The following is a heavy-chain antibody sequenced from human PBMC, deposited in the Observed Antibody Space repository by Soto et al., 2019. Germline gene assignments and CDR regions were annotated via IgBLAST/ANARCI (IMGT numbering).Heavy chain of an antibody. V-gene: IGHV1-69*01. Sequence: QVQLVQSGAEVKKPGSSVKVSCKASGGTFSSYAISWVRQAPGQGLEWMGGIIPIFGTANYAQKFQGRVTITADESTSTAYMELSSLRSEDTAVYYCASDGLDVVVVPAAMIGVGCFDPWGQGTLVTVSS. D-gene: IGHD2-2*03. CDR2: IIPIFGTA. CDR3: ASDGLDVVVVPAAMIGVGCFDP. J-gene: IGHJ5*02. CDR1: GGTFSSYA.